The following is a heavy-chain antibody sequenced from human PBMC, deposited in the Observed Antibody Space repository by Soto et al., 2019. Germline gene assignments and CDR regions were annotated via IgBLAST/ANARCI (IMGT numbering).Heavy chain of an antibody. CDR3: EVTTGY. CDR2: MSPESGNT. D-gene: IGHD2-21*02. CDR1: CFTSTDYD. V-gene: IGHV1-8*02. J-gene: IGHJ4*02. Sequence: ASAMDSSKASCFTSTDYDINMVRLASGQGLEYMGWMSPESGNTGYAPQFQGRVTMTRNTSISTAYMELSSLRSEDTAVYYCEVTTGYWGQGTKVTVSS.